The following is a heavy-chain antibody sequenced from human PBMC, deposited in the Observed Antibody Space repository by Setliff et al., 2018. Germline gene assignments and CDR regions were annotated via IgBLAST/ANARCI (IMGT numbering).Heavy chain of an antibody. D-gene: IGHD2-2*01. V-gene: IGHV1-18*01. CDR3: ARGGPGVVIMPAAKLFDY. J-gene: IGHJ4*02. CDR2: ISAYNGNT. Sequence: GASVKVSCKASGYTFTSYAISWVRQAPGQGLEWMGWISAYNGNTDYAQKLQGRVTMSTDTSTSTAYMELSRLRSDDTAVYYCARGGPGVVIMPAAKLFDYWGQGTLVTVSS. CDR1: GYTFTSYA.